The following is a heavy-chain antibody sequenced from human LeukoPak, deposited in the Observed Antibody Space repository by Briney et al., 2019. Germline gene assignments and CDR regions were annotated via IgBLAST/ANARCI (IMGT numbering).Heavy chain of an antibody. D-gene: IGHD6-19*01. CDR3: ARDADHSSGWYGPFDY. V-gene: IGHV3-30-3*01. Sequence: GGSLRLSCAASGFTFSSYAMHWVRQAPGKWLEMVAVISYDGSNKYYADSVKGRFTISSDNSKNTMYLQMNSLRAEDTAVYYCARDADHSSGWYGPFDYWGQGTLVTVSS. CDR1: GFTFSSYA. J-gene: IGHJ4*02. CDR2: ISYDGSNK.